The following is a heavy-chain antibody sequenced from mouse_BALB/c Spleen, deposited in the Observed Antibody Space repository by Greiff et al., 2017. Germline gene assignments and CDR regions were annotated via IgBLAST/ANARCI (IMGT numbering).Heavy chain of an antibody. J-gene: IGHJ2*01. Sequence: VQLQQSGAELAKPGASVKMSCKASGYTFTSYWMHWVKQRPGQGLEWIGYINPSTGYTEYNQKFKDKATLTADKSSSTAYMQLSSLTSEDSAVYYCARYDGYLLFDYWGQGTTLTVSS. D-gene: IGHD2-3*01. CDR2: INPSTGYT. CDR3: ARYDGYLLFDY. V-gene: IGHV1-7*01. CDR1: GYTFTSYW.